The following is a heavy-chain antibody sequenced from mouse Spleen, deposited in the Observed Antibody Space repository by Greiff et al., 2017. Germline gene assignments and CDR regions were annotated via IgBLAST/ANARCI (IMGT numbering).Heavy chain of an antibody. Sequence: QVQLKQSGPGLVAPSQSLSITCTVSGFSLTSYGVDWVRQSPGKGLEWLGVLWGGGSTNYNSALKSRLSISKDNSKSQVFLKMNSLQTDDTAMYYCASGGKGQLGLRFAYWGQGTLVTVSA. CDR3: ASGGKGQLGLRFAY. D-gene: IGHD3-2*01. CDR2: LWGGGST. CDR1: GFSLTSYG. J-gene: IGHJ3*01. V-gene: IGHV2-6*01.